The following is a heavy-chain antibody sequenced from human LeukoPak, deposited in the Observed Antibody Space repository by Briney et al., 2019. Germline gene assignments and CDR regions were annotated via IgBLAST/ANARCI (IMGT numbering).Heavy chain of an antibody. Sequence: ASVKVTCKASGYTFTSHYMHWVRQAPGQGLEWIGIINPSGGSTSYAQKFQGRVTMTRDTSTSTVYMELSSLRSEDTAVYHCARDLALGIGQYYFDYWGQGTLVTVSS. CDR3: ARDLALGIGQYYFDY. V-gene: IGHV1-46*01. CDR2: INPSGGST. CDR1: GYTFTSHY. D-gene: IGHD7-27*01. J-gene: IGHJ4*02.